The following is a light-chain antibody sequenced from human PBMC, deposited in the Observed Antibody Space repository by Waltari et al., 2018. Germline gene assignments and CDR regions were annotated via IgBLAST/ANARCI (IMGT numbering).Light chain of an antibody. J-gene: IGKJ4*01. CDR1: KGIRTR. V-gene: IGKV1-13*02. CDR2: GAS. Sequence: AIQLTQAPSSLSASVGDRVNITCRASKGIRTRLAWYQQRPGRAPKVLIFGASVLQSGVPSRFSGSGSGTDFTLTISSVQPEDFATYYCQQFNTYPLTFGGGTKVEIK. CDR3: QQFNTYPLT.